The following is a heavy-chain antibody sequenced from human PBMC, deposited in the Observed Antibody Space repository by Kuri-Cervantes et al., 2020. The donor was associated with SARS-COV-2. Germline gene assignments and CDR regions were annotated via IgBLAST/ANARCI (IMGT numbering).Heavy chain of an antibody. V-gene: IGHV1-18*01. CDR2: ISAYNGNT. CDR3: ARDGGCSSTSCYLESLITRGGDAFDI. CDR1: GYTFTSYG. D-gene: IGHD2-2*01. Sequence: ASVKVSRKASGYTFTSYGISWVRQAPGQGLEWMGWISAYNGNTNYAQKLQGRVTMTTDTSTSTAYMELRSLRSDDTAVYYCARDGGCSSTSCYLESLITRGGDAFDIWGQGTMVTVSS. J-gene: IGHJ3*02.